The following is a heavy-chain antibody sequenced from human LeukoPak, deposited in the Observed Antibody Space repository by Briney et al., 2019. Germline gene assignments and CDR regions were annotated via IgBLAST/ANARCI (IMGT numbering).Heavy chain of an antibody. CDR3: ARGDYSSSPLGY. D-gene: IGHD6-6*01. CDR2: INSDGGGA. J-gene: IGHJ4*02. Sequence: GGSLRLSCAASGITFGNNWMHWVRQGPGKGLVWISRINSDGGGAIYADSVKGRFTVSRDNAKNTLYLQMNSLRAEDTAVYYCARGDYSSSPLGYWGQGTLVTVSS. V-gene: IGHV3-74*01. CDR1: GITFGNNW.